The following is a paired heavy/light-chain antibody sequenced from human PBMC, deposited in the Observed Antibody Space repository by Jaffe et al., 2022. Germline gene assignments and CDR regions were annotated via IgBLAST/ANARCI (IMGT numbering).Heavy chain of an antibody. CDR3: ARLGEDRYGDYVY. V-gene: IGHV4-38-2*01. CDR1: GYSISSGYY. CDR2: IYHSGST. Sequence: QVQLQESGPGLVKPSETLSLTCAVSGYSISSGYYWGWIRQPPGKGLEWIGSIYHSGSTYYNPSLKSRVTISVDTSKNQFSLKLSSVTAADTAVYYCARLGEDRYGDYVYWGQGTLVTVSS. D-gene: IGHD4-17*01. J-gene: IGHJ4*02.
Light chain of an antibody. CDR2: GKN. Sequence: SSELTQDPAVSVALGQTVRITCQGDSLRSYYASWYQQKPGQAPVLVIYGKNNRPSGIPDRFSGSSSGNTASLTITGAQAEDEADYYCNSRDSSGNLVVFGGGTKLTVL. CDR3: NSRDSSGNLVV. V-gene: IGLV3-19*01. CDR1: SLRSYY. J-gene: IGLJ2*01.